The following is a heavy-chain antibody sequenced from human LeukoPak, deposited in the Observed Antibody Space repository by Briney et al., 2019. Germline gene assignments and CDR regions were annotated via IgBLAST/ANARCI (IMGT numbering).Heavy chain of an antibody. Sequence: ASVKVSCKASGYTFTGYYMHWVRQAPGQGLEWMGWINPNSGGTNYAQKFQGRVTMTRDTSISTAYMELSRLRSDDTAVYYCARDRYSGYDVNPDYWGQGTLVTVSS. J-gene: IGHJ4*02. CDR1: GYTFTGYY. D-gene: IGHD5-12*01. CDR2: INPNSGGT. CDR3: ARDRYSGYDVNPDY. V-gene: IGHV1-2*02.